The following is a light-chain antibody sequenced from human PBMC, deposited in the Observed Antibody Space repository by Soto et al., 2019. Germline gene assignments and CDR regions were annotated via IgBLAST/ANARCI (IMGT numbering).Light chain of an antibody. V-gene: IGKV3-20*01. CDR1: QSVGNNY. CDR2: TAS. Sequence: EIVLTQSRDTLSLSPGERATLSCRASQSVGNNYLAWFQQKPGQAPRLLIYTASYRATGIPDRFSGSGSGTDFTLTISRLETEDFAMYYCHQYNNWPRTFGQGTKVDIK. J-gene: IGKJ1*01. CDR3: HQYNNWPRT.